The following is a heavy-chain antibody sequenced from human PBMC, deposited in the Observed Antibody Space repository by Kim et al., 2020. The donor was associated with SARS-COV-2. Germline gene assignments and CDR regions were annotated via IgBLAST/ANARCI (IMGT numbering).Heavy chain of an antibody. V-gene: IGHV1-46*01. CDR2: INPSGGST. J-gene: IGHJ6*02. CDR1: GYTFTSYY. D-gene: IGHD2-2*01. CDR3: ARTASGCSSTSCYRRTGYYYGMDV. Sequence: ASVKVSCKASGYTFTSYYMHWVRQAPGQGLEWMGIINPSGGSTSYAQKFQGRVTMTRDTSTSTVYMELSSLRSEDTAVYYCARTASGCSSTSCYRRTGYYYGMDVWGQGTTVTVSS.